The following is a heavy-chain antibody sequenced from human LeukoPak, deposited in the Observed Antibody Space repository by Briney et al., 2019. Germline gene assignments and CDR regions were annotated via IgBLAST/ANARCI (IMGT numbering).Heavy chain of an antibody. CDR3: ARIIYGGNFRPATRWFDP. J-gene: IGHJ5*02. D-gene: IGHD4-23*01. Sequence: SETLSLTCTVSGGSISSYYWSWIRQPPGKGLEWIGYIYYSGSTNYNPSLKSRVTISVDTSKNQFSLKLSSVTAADTAVYYCARIIYGGNFRPATRWFDPWGQGTLVTVSS. CDR1: GGSISSYY. CDR2: IYYSGST. V-gene: IGHV4-59*01.